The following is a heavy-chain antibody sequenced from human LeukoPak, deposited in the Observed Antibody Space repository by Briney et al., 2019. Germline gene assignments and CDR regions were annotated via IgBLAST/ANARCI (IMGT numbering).Heavy chain of an antibody. CDR1: GYSFTNYW. Sequence: EESLKISCKGSGYSFTNYWIGWVRQMPGKGLEWMGIIYPGDSDTRYSPSFQGQVTISADKSISTAYLQWSSLKASDTAMYYCARGDYDTLTAYPTHDYWGQGTLVTVSS. V-gene: IGHV5-51*01. CDR2: IYPGDSDT. CDR3: ARGDYDTLTAYPTHDY. D-gene: IGHD3-9*01. J-gene: IGHJ4*02.